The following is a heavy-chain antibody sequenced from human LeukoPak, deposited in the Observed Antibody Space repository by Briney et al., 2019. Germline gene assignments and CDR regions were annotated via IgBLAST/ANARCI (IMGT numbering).Heavy chain of an antibody. D-gene: IGHD3-3*01. CDR3: ARGRSVLRFLEWLPRTNWFDP. V-gene: IGHV4-34*01. J-gene: IGHJ5*02. CDR2: INHSGST. Sequence: PSETLSLTCAVYGGSFSGYYWSWIRQPPGKGLEWIGEINHSGSTNYNPSLKSRVTISVDTSKNQFSLKLSSVTAADTAAYYCARGRSVLRFLEWLPRTNWFDPWGQGTLVTVSS. CDR1: GGSFSGYY.